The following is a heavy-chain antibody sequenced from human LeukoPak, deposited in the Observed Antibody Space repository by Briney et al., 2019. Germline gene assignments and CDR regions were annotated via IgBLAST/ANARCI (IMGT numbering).Heavy chain of an antibody. Sequence: GGSLRLSCAASGFTLSSYSMNWVRQAPGKGLEWVSYISSSSSTIYYADSVKGRFTISRDSAKNSLYLQMNSLRAEDTAVYYCARDRGSGYDYDYYYGMDVWGQGTTVTVSS. V-gene: IGHV3-48*04. J-gene: IGHJ6*02. CDR3: ARDRGSGYDYDYYYGMDV. D-gene: IGHD5-12*01. CDR2: ISSSSSTI. CDR1: GFTLSSYS.